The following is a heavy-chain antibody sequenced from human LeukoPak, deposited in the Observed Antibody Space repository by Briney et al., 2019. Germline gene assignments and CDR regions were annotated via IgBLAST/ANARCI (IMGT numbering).Heavy chain of an antibody. D-gene: IGHD3-16*02. Sequence: GGSLRLSCAVSGFTVSSYSMNWVRQAPGKGLEWVSYISSSSSTIYYADSVKGRFTISRDNAKNSLYLQMNSLRAEDTAVYYCARGLRLGEFSVWGQGTLVTVSS. CDR3: ARGLRLGEFSV. J-gene: IGHJ4*02. CDR1: GFTVSSYS. V-gene: IGHV3-48*01. CDR2: ISSSSSTI.